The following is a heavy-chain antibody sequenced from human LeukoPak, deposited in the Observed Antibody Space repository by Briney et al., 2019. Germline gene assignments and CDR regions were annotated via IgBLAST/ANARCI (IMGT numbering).Heavy chain of an antibody. V-gene: IGHV3-48*03. D-gene: IGHD3-3*01. Sequence: GGSLRLSCAASGFTFSTYAMNWIRQAPGKGLEWVSYIGSSGTPIYYADSVKGRFTISRDNAKDSLYLQMNSLRAEDTALYYCARAFSVDYWGQGTLVTVSS. CDR2: IGSSGTPI. CDR1: GFTFSTYA. J-gene: IGHJ4*02. CDR3: ARAFSVDY.